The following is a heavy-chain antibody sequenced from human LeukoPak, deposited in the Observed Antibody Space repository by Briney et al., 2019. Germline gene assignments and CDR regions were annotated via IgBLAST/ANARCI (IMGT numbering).Heavy chain of an antibody. CDR1: GYSFTSYW. CDR2: IYPGDSDT. V-gene: IGHV5-51*01. Sequence: GESLKISCKGSGYSFTSYWIGWVRQMPRKGLEWMGIIYPGDSDTRYSPSFQGQFTTSADKSISTAYLQCSSLKASDTAMYYCARPRRGSAPYYYYYMDVWGKGTTVTVSS. J-gene: IGHJ6*03. CDR3: ARPRRGSAPYYYYYMDV. D-gene: IGHD3-10*01.